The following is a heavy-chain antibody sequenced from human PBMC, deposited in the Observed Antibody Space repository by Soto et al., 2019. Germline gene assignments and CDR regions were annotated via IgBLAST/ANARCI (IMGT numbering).Heavy chain of an antibody. CDR3: ARGNSPVNVY. J-gene: IGHJ4*02. V-gene: IGHV3-48*03. Sequence: LRLSCAASGFTFSSYEMNWVRQAPGMGLEWVSYITSSGSTIYYADSVKGRFTISRDNAKNTLYLQMNSLRGEDTAVYYCARGNSPVNVYWGQGTLVTVSS. CDR2: ITSSGSTI. D-gene: IGHD3-16*02. CDR1: GFTFSSYE.